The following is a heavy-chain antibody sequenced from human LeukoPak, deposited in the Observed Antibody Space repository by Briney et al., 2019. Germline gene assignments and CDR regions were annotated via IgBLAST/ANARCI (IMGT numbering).Heavy chain of an antibody. D-gene: IGHD1-26*01. V-gene: IGHV5-51*01. CDR3: ARLTPGVGATAEY. J-gene: IGHJ4*02. CDR1: GFSFSTNW. CDR2: IYPADSDT. Sequence: GESLKISCKGSGFSFSTNWIGWVRQMPGKGLEWMGIIYPADSDTRYNSSLQGQVTITADKSITTASLQWRSLKASDTATYYCARLTPGVGATAEYWGQGTPVTVSS.